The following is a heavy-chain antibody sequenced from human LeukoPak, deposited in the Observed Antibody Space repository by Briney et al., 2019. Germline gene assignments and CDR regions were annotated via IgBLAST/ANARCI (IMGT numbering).Heavy chain of an antibody. V-gene: IGHV4-34*01. CDR1: GGSFSGYH. Sequence: SETLSLTCAVYGGSFSGYHWSWIRQPPGKGLEWIGEINHSGSTNYNPSLKSRVTISVDTSKNQFSLKLSSVTAADTAVYYCARGYGSGWYNDAFDIWGQGTMVTVSS. D-gene: IGHD6-19*01. J-gene: IGHJ3*02. CDR2: INHSGST. CDR3: ARGYGSGWYNDAFDI.